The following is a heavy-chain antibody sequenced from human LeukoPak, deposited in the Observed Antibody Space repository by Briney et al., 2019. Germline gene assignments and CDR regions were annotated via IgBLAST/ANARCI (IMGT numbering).Heavy chain of an antibody. J-gene: IGHJ4*02. CDR1: GGSISSGDYY. CDR3: ARVTGVDTAMAIDY. V-gene: IGHV4-30-4*08. Sequence: SQTLSLTCTVPGGSISSGDYYWSWIRQPPGKGLEWIGYIYYSGSTYYNPSLKSRVTISVDTSKNQFSLKLSSVTAADTAVYYCARVTGVDTAMAIDYWGQGTLVTVSS. D-gene: IGHD5-18*01. CDR2: IYYSGST.